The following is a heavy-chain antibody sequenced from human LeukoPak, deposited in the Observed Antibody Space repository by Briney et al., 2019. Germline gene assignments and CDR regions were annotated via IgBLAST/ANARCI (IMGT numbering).Heavy chain of an antibody. CDR3: VRVDGWGKTYYYGMDV. V-gene: IGHV4-59*01. CDR1: GGSMSHYY. Sequence: SETLSLTCSVFGGSMSHYYWNWVRQSPGKGLEWIGYISYSGDAKYSPSLQSQVTISADTSKNQFSLKLGSVTAADTAMYYCVRVDGWGKTYYYGMDVWGPGTIVYVS. J-gene: IGHJ6*02. CDR2: ISYSGDA. D-gene: IGHD3-16*01.